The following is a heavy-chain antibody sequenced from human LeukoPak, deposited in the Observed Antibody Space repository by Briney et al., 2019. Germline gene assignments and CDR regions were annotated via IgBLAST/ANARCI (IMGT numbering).Heavy chain of an antibody. CDR3: ARAPRSSSWYFDY. Sequence: SETLSLTCTVSGGSISSYYWNWIRQTPGKGLXXIGYIYYGGSTNYNPSLKSRVTISVDTSKNQVSLKLSSVTAADTAVYYCARAPRSSSWYFDYWGQGTLVTVSS. J-gene: IGHJ4*02. CDR1: GGSISSYY. D-gene: IGHD6-13*01. V-gene: IGHV4-59*01. CDR2: IYYGGST.